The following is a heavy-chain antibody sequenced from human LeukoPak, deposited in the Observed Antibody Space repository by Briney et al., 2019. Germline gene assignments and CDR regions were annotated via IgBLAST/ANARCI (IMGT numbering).Heavy chain of an antibody. CDR1: GFTFSSYA. V-gene: IGHV3-30-3*01. Sequence: GGSLRLSCAASGFTFSSYAMHWVRQAPGKGLEWVAVISYDGSNKYYADSVKGRLTISRDNSKNTLYLQMNSLRAEDTAVYYCARVPTIYSSGWYYFDYWGQGTLVTVSS. D-gene: IGHD6-19*01. CDR2: ISYDGSNK. J-gene: IGHJ4*02. CDR3: ARVPTIYSSGWYYFDY.